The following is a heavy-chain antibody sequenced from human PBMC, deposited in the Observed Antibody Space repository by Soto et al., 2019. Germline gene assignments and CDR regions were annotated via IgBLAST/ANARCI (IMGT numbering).Heavy chain of an antibody. CDR1: GYTLTELS. D-gene: IGHD3-3*01. CDR2: FDPEDGET. J-gene: IGHJ4*02. Sequence: ASVKVSCKVSGYTLTELSMHWVRQAPGKGLEWMGGFDPEDGETIYAQKFQGRVTMTEDTSTDTAYMELSSLRSEDTAVYYCATSRLARRGGYDFWSGYYTQFDYWGQGTLVTVSS. CDR3: ATSRLARRGGYDFWSGYYTQFDY. V-gene: IGHV1-24*01.